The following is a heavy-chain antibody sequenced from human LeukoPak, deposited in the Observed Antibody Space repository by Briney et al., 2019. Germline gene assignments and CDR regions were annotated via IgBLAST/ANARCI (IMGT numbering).Heavy chain of an antibody. V-gene: IGHV3-23*01. CDR1: GFTFSIYA. D-gene: IGHD6-13*01. CDR2: ISGSDYST. J-gene: IGHJ4*02. Sequence: GGSLRLSCAASGFTFSIYAMSWVRQAPGKGLDWVSAISGSDYSTYYADSVKGRFTISRDNSKNTLYLQMSSLRAEDTAVYHCAKAASNSWYYFDYWGQGTLVTVSS. CDR3: AKAASNSWYYFDY.